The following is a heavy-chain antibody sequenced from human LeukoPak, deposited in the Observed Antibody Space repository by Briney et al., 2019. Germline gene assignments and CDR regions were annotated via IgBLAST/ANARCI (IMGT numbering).Heavy chain of an antibody. D-gene: IGHD2-2*01. CDR1: GYTFTGYY. CDR2: INPNSVGT. J-gene: IGHJ5*02. V-gene: IGHV1-2*02. CDR3: ARDLINVVVVPAAIRYSSGWYWFDP. Sequence: SSVQVSCKSSGYTFTGYYMHWVRQAPGQGLEWMGWINPNSVGTNYAQKFQGRVTMTRDTSISTAYMELSRLRSDDTAVYYCARDLINVVVVPAAIRYSSGWYWFDPWGQGTLVTVSS.